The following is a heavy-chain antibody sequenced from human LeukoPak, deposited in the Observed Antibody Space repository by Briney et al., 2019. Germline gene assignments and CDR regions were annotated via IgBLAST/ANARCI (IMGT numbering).Heavy chain of an antibody. CDR3: AKEGIPSDNWFDP. CDR2: IRYDGSNK. V-gene: IGHV3-30*02. J-gene: IGHJ5*02. D-gene: IGHD5-18*01. CDR1: GFTFSSYG. Sequence: AGSLRLSCAASGFTFSSYGMHWVRQAPGKGLEWVAFIRYDGSNKYYADSAKGRFTISRDNSKNTLYLQMNSLRAEDTAVYYCAKEGIPSDNWFDPWGQGTLVTVSS.